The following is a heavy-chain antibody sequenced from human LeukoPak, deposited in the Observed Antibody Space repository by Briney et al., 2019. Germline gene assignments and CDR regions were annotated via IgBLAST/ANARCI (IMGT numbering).Heavy chain of an antibody. J-gene: IGHJ3*02. CDR2: FDPEDGET. CDR3: ASGGLRYSSRAFDI. D-gene: IGHD6-13*01. V-gene: IGHV1-24*01. Sequence: GASVKVSCKVSGYTLTELSMHWVRQAPGKGLEWMGGFDPEDGETIYAQKFQGRVTMTEDTSTDTAYMELSSLRSEDTAVYYCASGGLRYSSRAFDIWGQGTMVTVSS. CDR1: GYTLTELS.